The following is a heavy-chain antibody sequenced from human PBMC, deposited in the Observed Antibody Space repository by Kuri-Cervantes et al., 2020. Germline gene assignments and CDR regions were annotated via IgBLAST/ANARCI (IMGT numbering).Heavy chain of an antibody. J-gene: IGHJ4*02. V-gene: IGHV4-34*01. D-gene: IGHD3-10*01. CDR3: ARSGSGSYYRY. CDR1: GGSFGGYY. Sequence: SETLSLTCAVYGGSFGGYYWSWIRQPPGKGLEWIGEINHSGSTNYNPSPKSRVTISVDTSKNQFSLKLSSVTAADTAVYYCARSGSGSYYRYWGQGTLVTVSS. CDR2: INHSGST.